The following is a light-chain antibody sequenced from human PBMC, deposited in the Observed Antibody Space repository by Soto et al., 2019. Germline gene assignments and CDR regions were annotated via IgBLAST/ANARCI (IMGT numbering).Light chain of an antibody. Sequence: DIQMTQSPSTLSASVGDTVTITCRAGQSITNWLAWYQQKPGRAPNLLIYDASNLEDGVPSRFSGSGSGTECTLTISSLQPDDFATYYCQQYNNFPWTFGQGTRVDVK. CDR2: DAS. J-gene: IGKJ1*01. CDR3: QQYNNFPWT. CDR1: QSITNW. V-gene: IGKV1-5*01.